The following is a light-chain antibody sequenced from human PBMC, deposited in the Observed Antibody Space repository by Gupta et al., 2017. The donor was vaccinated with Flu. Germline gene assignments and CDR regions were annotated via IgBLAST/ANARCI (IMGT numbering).Light chain of an antibody. CDR2: CAS. J-gene: IGKJ2*01. V-gene: IGKV3-20*01. Sequence: EIVLTQSPGSLSLSPGERATLSCRASQSVSSSYLAWYQQKPGQAPRLLIYCASSRATGIPDRFSGSGSGTDFTLTISRLGPEDFAVYYCQQYGTSPNTFGQGTKLEIK. CDR3: QQYGTSPNT. CDR1: QSVSSSY.